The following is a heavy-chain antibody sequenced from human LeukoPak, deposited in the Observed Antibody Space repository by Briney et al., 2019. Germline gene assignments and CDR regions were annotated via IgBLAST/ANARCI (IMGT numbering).Heavy chain of an antibody. Sequence: GGSLRLSCAASGFTFSSYAMSWVRQAPGKGLEWVSLISSTSSHINYADSVKGRFTISRDNTKNSLYLQMSSLRAEDTAVYYCARDLGVSYWGQGTLVTVSS. CDR1: GFTFSSYA. CDR3: ARDLGVSY. J-gene: IGHJ4*02. CDR2: ISSTSSHI. V-gene: IGHV3-21*01. D-gene: IGHD2-8*01.